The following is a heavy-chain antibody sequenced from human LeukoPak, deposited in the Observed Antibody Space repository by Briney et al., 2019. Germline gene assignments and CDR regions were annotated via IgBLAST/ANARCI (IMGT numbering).Heavy chain of an antibody. J-gene: IGHJ6*02. V-gene: IGHV4-59*08. Sequence: SETLSLTCTVSGGSISSYYWSWIRQPPGKGLEWIGYIYYSGSTNYNPSLKSRVTISVDTSKNQFSLKLSSVTAADTAVYYSARRDSSSSWYYYYGMDVWGQGTTVTVTS. D-gene: IGHD6-13*01. CDR2: IYYSGST. CDR3: ARRDSSSSWYYYYGMDV. CDR1: GGSISSYY.